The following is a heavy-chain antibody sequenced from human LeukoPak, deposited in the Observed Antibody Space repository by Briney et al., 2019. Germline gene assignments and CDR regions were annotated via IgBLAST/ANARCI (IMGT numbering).Heavy chain of an antibody. CDR3: AKDGVRYFDWLYYFDY. CDR1: GFTFSSYA. D-gene: IGHD3-9*01. J-gene: IGHJ4*02. V-gene: IGHV3-30*04. Sequence: GGSLRLSCAASGFTFSSYAMHWVRQAPGKGLEWVAVISYDGSNKYYADSVKGRFTISRDNSKNTLYLQMNSLRAEDTAVYYCAKDGVRYFDWLYYFDYWGQGTLVTVSS. CDR2: ISYDGSNK.